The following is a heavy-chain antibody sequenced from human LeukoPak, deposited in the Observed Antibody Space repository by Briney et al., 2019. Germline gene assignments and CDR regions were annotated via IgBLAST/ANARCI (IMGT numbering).Heavy chain of an antibody. Sequence: GGSLRLSCAASGFTFSSYGMHWVRQAPGKGLEWVSAISGSGGSTDYADSVKGRFTISRDNSKNTLYLQMNSLRAEDTAVYYCAKGAGVVTPVLDAFDIWGQGTMVTVSS. J-gene: IGHJ3*02. CDR2: ISGSGGST. CDR1: GFTFSSYG. V-gene: IGHV3-23*01. D-gene: IGHD3-3*01. CDR3: AKGAGVVTPVLDAFDI.